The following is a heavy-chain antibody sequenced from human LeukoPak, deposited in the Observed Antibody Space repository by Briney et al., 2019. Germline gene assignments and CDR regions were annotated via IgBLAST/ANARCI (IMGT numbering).Heavy chain of an antibody. CDR1: GGTFSSYA. V-gene: IGHV1-69*13. Sequence: GASVKVSCKASGGTFSSYAISWVRQAPGQGLEWMGGIIPIFGTANYAQKFQGRVTITADESTSTAYMELSSLRSEDTAVYYCARSRDYYDSSGYYDYWGQGTLVTVSS. CDR3: ARSRDYYDSSGYYDY. J-gene: IGHJ4*02. D-gene: IGHD3-22*01. CDR2: IIPIFGTA.